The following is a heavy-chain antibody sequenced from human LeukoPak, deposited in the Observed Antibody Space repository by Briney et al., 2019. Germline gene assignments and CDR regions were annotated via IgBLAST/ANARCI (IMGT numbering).Heavy chain of an antibody. D-gene: IGHD3-10*01. CDR1: GGSISSGGYS. Sequence: SETLSLTFSVSGGSISSGGYSWSSIRQPPGKGLEWIGYIYHSGSTYYNPSLKSRVTISVDRSKNQFSLELSTVTAADTAVYYCARGGRFATMSDAFDIWGQGTMVTVSS. CDR3: ARGGRFATMSDAFDI. J-gene: IGHJ3*02. V-gene: IGHV4-30-2*01. CDR2: IYHSGST.